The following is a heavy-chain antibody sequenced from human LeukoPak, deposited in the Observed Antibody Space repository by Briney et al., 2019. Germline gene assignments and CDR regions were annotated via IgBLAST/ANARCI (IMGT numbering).Heavy chain of an antibody. CDR3: ARTILGVELELFSAFDI. D-gene: IGHD1-7*01. V-gene: IGHV3-21*01. CDR2: ISSSSSYI. J-gene: IGHJ3*02. CDR1: GFTFSGSA. Sequence: GGSLRLSCAASGFTFSGSAMHWVRQASGKGLEWFSSISSSSSYIYYADSVKGRFTISRDNAKNSLYLQMNSLRAEDTAVYYCARTILGVELELFSAFDIWGQGTMVTVSS.